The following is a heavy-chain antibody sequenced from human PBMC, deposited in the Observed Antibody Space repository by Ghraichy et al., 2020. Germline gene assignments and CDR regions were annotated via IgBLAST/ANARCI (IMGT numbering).Heavy chain of an antibody. CDR3: ARGRNSSSWRLRNWFDP. CDR1: GGSFSGYY. D-gene: IGHD6-13*01. CDR2: INHIGST. J-gene: IGHJ5*02. Sequence: SETLSLTCAVYGGSFSGYYWSWIRQPPGKGLEWIGEINHIGSTNYNPSLKSRVTISVDTSKNQFSLKLSSVTAADTAVYYCARGRNSSSWRLRNWFDPWGQGTLVTVSS. V-gene: IGHV4-34*01.